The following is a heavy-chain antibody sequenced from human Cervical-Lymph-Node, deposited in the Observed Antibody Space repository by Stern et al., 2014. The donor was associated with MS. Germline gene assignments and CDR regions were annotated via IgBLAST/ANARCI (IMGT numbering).Heavy chain of an antibody. CDR1: GFTFSSYG. CDR2: ISYDGSNK. D-gene: IGHD1-26*01. J-gene: IGHJ4*02. V-gene: IGHV3-30*18. Sequence: VQLVESGGGGVQPGRSLRLSCAASGFTFSSYGMHWVRQAPGKGLEWVAVISYDGSNKYYADSVKGRFTISRDNSKNTLYLQMNSLRAEDTAVYYCAKSWGWELPDYFDYWGQGTLVTVSS. CDR3: AKSWGWELPDYFDY.